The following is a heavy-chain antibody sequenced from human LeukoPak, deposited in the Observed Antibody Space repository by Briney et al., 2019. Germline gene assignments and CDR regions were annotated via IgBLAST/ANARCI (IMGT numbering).Heavy chain of an antibody. J-gene: IGHJ3*02. Sequence: GRSLRLSYAASGFTFDDYAMHWVRQAPGKGLEWVSGISWNGGSIAYADSVKGRFTISRDNAKNSLYLQMNSLRAEDMALYYCAKDMVYQLLVGDAFDIWGQGTMVTVSS. CDR2: ISWNGGSI. V-gene: IGHV3-9*03. D-gene: IGHD2-2*01. CDR1: GFTFDDYA. CDR3: AKDMVYQLLVGDAFDI.